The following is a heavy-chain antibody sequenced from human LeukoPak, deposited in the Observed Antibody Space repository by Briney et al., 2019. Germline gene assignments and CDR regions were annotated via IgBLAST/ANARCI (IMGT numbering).Heavy chain of an antibody. Sequence: SETLSLTCTVSGGSISSYYWSWIRQPPGKGLEWIGYIYYSGDTYSHPSLKSRVTVSADRSTNQFSLRLSSVTAADTAVYYCATRHYYGSGNLDSWGQGTLVTVSS. D-gene: IGHD3-10*01. J-gene: IGHJ4*02. V-gene: IGHV4-59*08. CDR3: ATRHYYGSGNLDS. CDR1: GGSISSYY. CDR2: IYYSGDT.